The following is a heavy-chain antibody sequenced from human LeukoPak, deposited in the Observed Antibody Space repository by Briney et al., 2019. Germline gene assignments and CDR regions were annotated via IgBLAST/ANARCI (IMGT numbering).Heavy chain of an antibody. CDR1: GFTFSDYY. J-gene: IGHJ5*02. V-gene: IGHV4-59*05. CDR3: ARHRGYAYGLNWFDP. CDR2: ISSSGRT. Sequence: LRLSCAASGFTFSDYYMSWIRQPPGKGLEWLGSISSSGRTYSNPSLTGRISISVDTSKNQFSLNLSSVTVADTAVYYCARHRGYAYGLNWFDPWGQGTLVTVSS. D-gene: IGHD5-18*01.